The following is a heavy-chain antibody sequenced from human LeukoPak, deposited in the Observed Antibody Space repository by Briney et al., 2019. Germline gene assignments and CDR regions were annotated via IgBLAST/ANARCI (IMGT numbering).Heavy chain of an antibody. V-gene: IGHV1-18*04. CDR3: ARDRWYYGSGSSPLDY. CDR1: GYTFTTYG. D-gene: IGHD3-10*01. Sequence: ASVKVSCKASGYTFTTYGISWVRQAPGQGLEWMGWISAYNGNTNYAQKLQGRVTMTTDTSTSTAYMELRSLRSDDTAVYYCARDRWYYGSGSSPLDYWGQGTLVTVSS. CDR2: ISAYNGNT. J-gene: IGHJ4*02.